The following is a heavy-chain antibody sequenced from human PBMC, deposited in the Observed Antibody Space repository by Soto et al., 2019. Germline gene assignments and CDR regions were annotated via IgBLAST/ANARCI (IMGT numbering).Heavy chain of an antibody. D-gene: IGHD6-13*01. CDR1: GYTFISYG. V-gene: IGHV1-18*01. CDR2: ISAYNGNT. CDR3: ARVEAAGSFYNGMDV. J-gene: IGHJ6*02. Sequence: GASVKVSCKASGYTFISYGISWVRQAPGQGLEWMGWISAYNGNTNYAQNLQGRVTVTTDTSTSTAYMELRSLRSDDTAVYYCARVEAAGSFYNGMDVWGQGTTVTVSS.